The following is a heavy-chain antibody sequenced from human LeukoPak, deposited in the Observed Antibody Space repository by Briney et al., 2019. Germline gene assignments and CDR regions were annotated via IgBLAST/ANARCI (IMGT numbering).Heavy chain of an antibody. V-gene: IGHV3-15*01. CDR1: GFTFSNAW. CDR2: IKSKTDGGTT. J-gene: IGHJ4*02. D-gene: IGHD1-7*01. Sequence: QTGGSLRLSCAASGFTFSNAWMSGVRQAPGKGLEWVGRIKSKTDGGTTDYAAPVKGRFTISRDDSKNTLYLQMNSLKTEDTAVYYCTTDPPLELELQTGWGQGTLVTVSS. CDR3: TTDPPLELELQTG.